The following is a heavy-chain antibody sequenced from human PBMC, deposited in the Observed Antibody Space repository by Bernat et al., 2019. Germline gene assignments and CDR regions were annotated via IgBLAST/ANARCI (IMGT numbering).Heavy chain of an antibody. V-gene: IGHV4-61*01. CDR3: ARGGAGVGTISEFDY. D-gene: IGHD5-12*01. CDR1: GGSVRSDSYY. CDR2: IYYSGTT. J-gene: IGHJ4*02. Sequence: QVQLQESGPGLVKPSETLSLTCTVSGGSVRSDSYYWSWIRQPPGKGLEWIGYIYYSGTTNYNPSLKSRITISLDTSKNQFSLKLGSVTAMDTAVYYCARGGAGVGTISEFDYWGQGTLVTVSS.